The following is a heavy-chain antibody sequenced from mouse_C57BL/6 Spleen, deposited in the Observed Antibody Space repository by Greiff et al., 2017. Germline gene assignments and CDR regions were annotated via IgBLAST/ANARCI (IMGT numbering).Heavy chain of an antibody. Sequence: QVQLQQPGAELVRPGSSVKLSCKASGYTFTSYWMDWVKQRPGQGLEWIGNIYPSDSETHYNQKFKDKATLTVDKSSSTAYMQLSSLTSEDSAVYYGARSTYSNYEDWYFDVWGTGTTVTVSS. V-gene: IGHV1-61*01. J-gene: IGHJ1*03. D-gene: IGHD2-5*01. CDR3: ARSTYSNYEDWYFDV. CDR1: GYTFTSYW. CDR2: IYPSDSET.